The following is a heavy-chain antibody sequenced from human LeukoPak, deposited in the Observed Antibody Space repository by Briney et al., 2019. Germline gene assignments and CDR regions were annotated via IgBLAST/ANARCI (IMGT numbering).Heavy chain of an antibody. D-gene: IGHD3-3*01. CDR3: ARIITTPSADAFDI. Sequence: ASVKVSCKASGDTFTGDYMHWVRQAPGQGVEWMGWINPNSGGTNYAQKFKGRDTMTRDTSISTAYMELSRLRSDDTAVYYCARIITTPSADAFDIWGQGTMVTVSS. CDR1: GDTFTGDY. V-gene: IGHV1-2*02. CDR2: INPNSGGT. J-gene: IGHJ3*02.